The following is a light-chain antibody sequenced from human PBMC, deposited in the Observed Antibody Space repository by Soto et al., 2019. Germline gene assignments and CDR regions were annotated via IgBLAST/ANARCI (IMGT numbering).Light chain of an antibody. CDR2: EVS. CDR3: CSYAGSSTPYV. Sequence: QSALTQPASVSGSPGQSITISCTGTSSDVGSYNLVSWYQQHPGKAPKLMIYEVSKRPSGVSNRFSGYKSGNTASLTISGLQAGDEADYYCCSYAGSSTPYVFGTGTKVTVL. V-gene: IGLV2-23*02. CDR1: SSDVGSYNL. J-gene: IGLJ1*01.